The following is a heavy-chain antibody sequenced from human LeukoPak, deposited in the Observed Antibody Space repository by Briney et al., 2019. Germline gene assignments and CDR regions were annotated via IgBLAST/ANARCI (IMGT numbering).Heavy chain of an antibody. CDR1: GGSISSGDYY. J-gene: IGHJ4*02. CDR2: IYYSGST. D-gene: IGHD2-2*01. V-gene: IGHV4-30-4*08. Sequence: SQTLSLTCTVSGGSISSGDYYWSWIRQPPGKCLEWIGYIYYSGSTYYNPSLKSRVTISVDTSKNQFSLKLSSVTAADTAVYYCARAAPLLIVVGYFDYWGQGTLVTVSS. CDR3: ARAAPLLIVVGYFDY.